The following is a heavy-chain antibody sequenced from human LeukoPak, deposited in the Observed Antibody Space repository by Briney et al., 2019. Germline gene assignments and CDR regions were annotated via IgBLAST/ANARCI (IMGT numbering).Heavy chain of an antibody. V-gene: IGHV3-21*01. CDR1: GFTFSSYS. J-gene: IGHJ4*02. Sequence: KSGGSLRLSCAASGFTFSSYSMNWVRQAPGKGLEWVSSISSSSSYIYYADSVKGRFTISRDNAKNSLYLQMNSLRAEDTAVYYCARGPSGWEAATLYYFDYWGQGTLVTVPS. CDR2: ISSSSSYI. D-gene: IGHD2-15*01. CDR3: ARGPSGWEAATLYYFDY.